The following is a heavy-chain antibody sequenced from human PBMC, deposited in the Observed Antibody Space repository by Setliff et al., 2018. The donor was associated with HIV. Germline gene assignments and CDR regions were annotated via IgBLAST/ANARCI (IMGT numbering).Heavy chain of an antibody. V-gene: IGHV3-15*01. Sequence: TGGSLRLSCAASGFTFNNAWMTWVRQAPGKGLEWVGHIKSKTDGGTADYITAVQGRSTISRDDSQNRLFLEMNGLKTEDTGVYYCTAELRRNGYYAFAYWGQGSLVTAPQ. J-gene: IGHJ4*02. CDR3: TAELRRNGYYAFAY. CDR2: IKSKTDGGTA. CDR1: GFTFNNAW. D-gene: IGHD3-3*01.